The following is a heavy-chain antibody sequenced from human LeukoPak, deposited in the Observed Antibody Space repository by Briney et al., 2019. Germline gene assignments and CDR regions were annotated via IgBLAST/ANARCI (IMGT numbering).Heavy chain of an antibody. CDR2: INHSGST. D-gene: IGHD3-22*01. Sequence: SETLSLTCAVYGGSFGGYYWSWIRQPPGKGLEWIGEINHSGSTNYNPSLKSRVTISVDTSKNQFSLKLSSVTAADTAVYYCARGPTYYYDSSGYSFFFQHWGQGTLVTVSS. V-gene: IGHV4-34*01. CDR1: GGSFGGYY. J-gene: IGHJ1*01. CDR3: ARGPTYYYDSSGYSFFFQH.